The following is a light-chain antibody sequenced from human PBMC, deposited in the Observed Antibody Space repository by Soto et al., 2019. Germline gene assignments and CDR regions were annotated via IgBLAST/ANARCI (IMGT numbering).Light chain of an antibody. J-gene: IGLJ1*01. V-gene: IGLV2-14*02. CDR1: SNDVGSYDL. CDR2: EAN. Sequence: QSALTQPASVSGSPGQSINISCTGTSNDVGSYDLVSWYQLHPGKAPKLVIYEANKRPSGVSNRFSGSKSGNTASLTISGLQAEDEADYYCSSYTSGSTLYVFGTGTKVTVL. CDR3: SSYTSGSTLYV.